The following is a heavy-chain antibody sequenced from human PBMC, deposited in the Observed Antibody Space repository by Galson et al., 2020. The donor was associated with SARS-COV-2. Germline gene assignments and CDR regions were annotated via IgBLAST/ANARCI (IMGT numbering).Heavy chain of an antibody. CDR2: INPNSGGT. Sequence: ASVKVSCKASGYTFTGYYMHWVRQAPGQGLEWMGWINPNSGGTNYAQKFQGRVTMTRDTSISTAYMELSRLRSDDTAVYYWARAPYYYDSSGYPNSGDYWGQGTLVTVSS. J-gene: IGHJ4*02. D-gene: IGHD3-22*01. CDR3: ARAPYYYDSSGYPNSGDY. CDR1: GYTFTGYY. V-gene: IGHV1-2*02.